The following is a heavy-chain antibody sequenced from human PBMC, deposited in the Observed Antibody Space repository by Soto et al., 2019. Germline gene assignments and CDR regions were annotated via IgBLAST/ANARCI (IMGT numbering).Heavy chain of an antibody. CDR2: ITTGGDT. J-gene: IGHJ4*02. CDR1: GFTFTDYD. V-gene: IGHV3-13*01. CDR3: ARGGYSVFFYFDS. Sequence: GGSLILSCAASGFTFTDYDMDWVRQATGKGLEWVSVITTGGDTYYPGSVKGRFTVSRENAKNSLYLQMNSLRAEDTAVYYCARGGYSVFFYFDSWGEGPLVTVPS. D-gene: IGHD3-3*01.